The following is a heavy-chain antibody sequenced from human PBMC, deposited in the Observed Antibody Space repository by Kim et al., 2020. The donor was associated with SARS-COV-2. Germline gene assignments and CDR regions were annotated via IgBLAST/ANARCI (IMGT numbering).Heavy chain of an antibody. CDR1: GASITSGGYF. D-gene: IGHD3-10*02. V-gene: IGHV4-31*03. Sequence: SETLSLTCTVSGASITSGGYFWNWIRQSPEKGLEWIGFISYSGSTYYNPSLQSRVTISLDTSKSQFSLHLNSVTAADTAIYYCARAGGGLFGDYFNSWGQGTLVTVSS. CDR2: ISYSGST. CDR3: ARAGGGLFGDYFNS. J-gene: IGHJ4*02.